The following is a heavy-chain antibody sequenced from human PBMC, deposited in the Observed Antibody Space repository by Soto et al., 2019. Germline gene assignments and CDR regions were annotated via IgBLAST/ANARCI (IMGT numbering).Heavy chain of an antibody. CDR3: ARGPSFYDSNGYWFYY. D-gene: IGHD3-22*01. V-gene: IGHV3-7*01. J-gene: IGHJ4*02. CDR1: GFTFSSYW. CDR2: IKQDGSEK. Sequence: PGGSLRLSCAASGFTFSSYWMSWVRQAPGKGLEWVANIKQDGSEKYYVDSVKGRFTISRDNAKNSLYLQMNSLRAEDTAVYYCARGPSFYDSNGYWFYYWGQGTLVTVSS.